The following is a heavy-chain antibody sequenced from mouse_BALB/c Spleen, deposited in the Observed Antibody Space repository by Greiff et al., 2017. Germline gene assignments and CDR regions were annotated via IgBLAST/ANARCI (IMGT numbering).Heavy chain of an antibody. D-gene: IGHD1-1*01. CDR1: GFTFSSYA. CDR2: ISSGGST. Sequence: EVMLVESGGGLVKPGGSLKLSCAASGFTFSSYAMSWVRQTPEKRLEWVASISSGGSTYYPDSVKGRFTISRDNARNILYLQMSSLRSEDTAMYYCTRGCGSPLFAYWGQGTLVTVSA. CDR3: TRGCGSPLFAY. V-gene: IGHV5-6-5*01. J-gene: IGHJ3*01.